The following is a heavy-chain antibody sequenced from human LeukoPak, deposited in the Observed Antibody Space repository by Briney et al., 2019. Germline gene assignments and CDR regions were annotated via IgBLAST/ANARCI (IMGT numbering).Heavy chain of an antibody. CDR1: GGTFSSYA. CDR3: ARDRSYSSGWYYPYYYGMDV. J-gene: IGHJ6*02. D-gene: IGHD6-19*01. Sequence: SVKVSCKASGGTFSSYAISWVRQAPGQGLEWMGGIIPIFGTANYAQKFQGRVTITTDESTSTAYMELSSLRSEDTAVYYCARDRSYSSGWYYPYYYGMDVWGQGTTVTVSS. CDR2: IIPIFGTA. V-gene: IGHV1-69*05.